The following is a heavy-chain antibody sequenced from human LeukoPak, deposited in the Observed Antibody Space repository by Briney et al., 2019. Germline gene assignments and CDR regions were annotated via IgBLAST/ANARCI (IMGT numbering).Heavy chain of an antibody. CDR1: GFTVSSNY. CDR2: IYSGGST. CDR3: ARAAEQWLLTFDY. V-gene: IGHV3-53*01. D-gene: IGHD6-19*01. J-gene: IGHJ4*02. Sequence: AGGSLRLSCAASGFTVSSNYMSWVRQAPGKGLEGVSVIYSGGSTYYADSVKGRFTISRDNSKNTLCLQMNSLRAEDTAVYYCARAAEQWLLTFDYWGQGTLVTVSS.